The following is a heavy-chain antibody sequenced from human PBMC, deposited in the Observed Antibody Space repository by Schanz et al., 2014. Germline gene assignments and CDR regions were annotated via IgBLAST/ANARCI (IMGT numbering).Heavy chain of an antibody. CDR2: ISSSGSSI. Sequence: EVQLVESGGGLVKPGGSLRLSCAASGFTFNNFNMNWVRQAPGKGLEWVSSISSSGSSIYYADSVKGRFTISRDNARNTLYLQMNSLRAEDTAVYYCTRDTDYHFDYWGQGTLVTVSS. D-gene: IGHD4-17*01. J-gene: IGHJ4*02. CDR1: GFTFNNFN. V-gene: IGHV3-21*01. CDR3: TRDTDYHFDY.